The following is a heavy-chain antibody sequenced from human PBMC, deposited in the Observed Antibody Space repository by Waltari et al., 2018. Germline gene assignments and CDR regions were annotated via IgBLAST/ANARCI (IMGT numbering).Heavy chain of an antibody. CDR3: ARDRGGDWNYYRFDY. D-gene: IGHD1-7*01. CDR1: GYTFTGHY. J-gene: IGHJ4*02. CDR2: INPNSGGT. V-gene: IGHV1-2*02. Sequence: QVQLVQSGAEVKKPGASVKVSCKASGYTFTGHYMHWVRQTPGQGLEWMGWINPNSGGTNYAQKFQGRVTMTRDTSISTAYMELSRLRSDDTAVYYCARDRGGDWNYYRFDYWGQGTLVTVSS.